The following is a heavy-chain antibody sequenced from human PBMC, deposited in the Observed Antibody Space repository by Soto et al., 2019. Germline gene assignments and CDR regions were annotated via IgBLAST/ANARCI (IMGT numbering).Heavy chain of an antibody. CDR1: GGSISSDS. D-gene: IGHD2-8*01. V-gene: IGHV4-59*01. J-gene: IGHJ5*02. CDR2: IHHSGST. Sequence: PSETLSLTCSVPGGSISSDSWNWIRQPPGKGLDLIGYIHHSGSTNYKPSLQSRVTISMDTSNNQFSLILDSVPAADTAVYYCARVVDCTNGVCPFWFEPWDRVPLLNVSS. CDR3: ARVVDCTNGVCPFWFEP.